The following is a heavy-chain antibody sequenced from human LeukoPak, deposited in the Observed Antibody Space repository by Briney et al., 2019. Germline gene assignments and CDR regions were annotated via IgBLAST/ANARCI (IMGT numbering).Heavy chain of an antibody. CDR1: GLTFANTW. CDR3: ARDQGGTGSWYEGGGY. D-gene: IGHD6-13*01. J-gene: IGHJ4*02. CDR2: VQDTINGGTT. V-gene: IGHV3-15*05. Sequence: GGSLRLSCTASGLTFANTWLSWVRQGPGKGLEGVGRVQDTINGGTTDYAAPVKGRFTISRDNAKNSLYLQMNSLRAEDTALYYCARDQGGTGSWYEGGGYWGQGTLVTVSS.